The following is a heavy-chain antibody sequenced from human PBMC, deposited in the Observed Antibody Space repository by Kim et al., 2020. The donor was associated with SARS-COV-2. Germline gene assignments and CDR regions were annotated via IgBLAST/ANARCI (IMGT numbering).Heavy chain of an antibody. Sequence: SQTLSLTCTISGDSVSSNSAAWNWIRQSPSRGLEWLGRTYFRSKWFNDYAISVKSRITINPDTSKNQFSLQLNSVTPEDTAVYYCARGVAISYDFWGQGTLVTVSS. CDR2: TYFRSKWFN. CDR3: ARGVAISYDF. CDR1: GDSVSSNSAA. J-gene: IGHJ4*02. D-gene: IGHD3-3*01. V-gene: IGHV6-1*01.